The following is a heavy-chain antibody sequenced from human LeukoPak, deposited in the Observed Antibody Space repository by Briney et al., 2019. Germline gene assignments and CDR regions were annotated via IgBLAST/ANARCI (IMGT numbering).Heavy chain of an antibody. Sequence: PSETLSLTCTVSGGSISSSSYYWGWIRQPPGKGLEWIGSIYYSGGTYNNPSLKSRVTISVDTSKNQFSLKLNSVTAADTAVYYCARRGVPATRGWFDPWGQGTLVTVSS. J-gene: IGHJ5*02. V-gene: IGHV4-39*01. CDR2: IYYSGGT. D-gene: IGHD2-2*01. CDR3: ARRGVPATRGWFDP. CDR1: GGSISSSSYY.